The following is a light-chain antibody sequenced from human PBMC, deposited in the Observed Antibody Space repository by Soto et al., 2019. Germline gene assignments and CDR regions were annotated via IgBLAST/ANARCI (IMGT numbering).Light chain of an antibody. CDR3: SSYTASSTYV. CDR2: DVS. CDR1: SSDVGGYNY. V-gene: IGLV2-14*03. Sequence: ARTQLASVSGSPGQSITISCTGTSSDVGGYNYVSWYQHHPGKAPKLMIFDVSNRPSGVSNRFSGSKSGNTASLTISGLQAEDDADYYCSSYTASSTYVFGTGTKVTVL. J-gene: IGLJ1*01.